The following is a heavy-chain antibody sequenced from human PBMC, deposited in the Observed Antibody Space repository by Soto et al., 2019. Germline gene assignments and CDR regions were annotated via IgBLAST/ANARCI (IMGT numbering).Heavy chain of an antibody. J-gene: IGHJ6*02. CDR3: ARDGLSALGYYYYGMDV. V-gene: IGHV4-31*03. Sequence: SSETLSLTCTVSGGSISSGGYYWSWIRQHPGKGLEWIGYIYYSGSTYYNPSLKSRVTISVDTSKNQFSLKLSSVTAADTAVYYCARDGLSALGYYYYGMDVWGQGTTVTVSS. CDR1: GGSISSGGYY. CDR2: IYYSGST. D-gene: IGHD2-2*01.